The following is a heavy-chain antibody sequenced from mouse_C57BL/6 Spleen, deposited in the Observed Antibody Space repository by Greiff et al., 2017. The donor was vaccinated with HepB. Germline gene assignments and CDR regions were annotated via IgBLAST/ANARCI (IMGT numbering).Heavy chain of an antibody. CDR2: IWSGGST. J-gene: IGHJ3*01. CDR3: ARYLYSNSAWFAY. D-gene: IGHD2-5*01. Sequence: VQGVESGPGLVQPSQSLSITCTVSGFSLTSYGVHWVRQSPGKGLEWLGVIWSGGSTDYNAAFISRLSISKDNSKSQVFFKMNSLQADDKAIYYWARYLYSNSAWFAYWGQGTLVTVSA. CDR1: GFSLTSYG. V-gene: IGHV2-2*01.